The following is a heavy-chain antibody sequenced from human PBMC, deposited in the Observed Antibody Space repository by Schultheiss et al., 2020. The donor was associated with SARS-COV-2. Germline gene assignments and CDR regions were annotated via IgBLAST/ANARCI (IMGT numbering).Heavy chain of an antibody. CDR3: ARHSSYCGGDCYSMDV. Sequence: SETLSLTCTVSGGSISSYYWSWIRQPPGKGLEWIGSIYHSGSTYYNPSLKSRVTISVDTSKNQFSLKLSSVTAADTAVYYCARHSSYCGGDCYSMDVWGKGTTVTVSS. CDR1: GGSISSYY. V-gene: IGHV4-59*08. D-gene: IGHD2-21*01. CDR2: IYHSGST. J-gene: IGHJ6*03.